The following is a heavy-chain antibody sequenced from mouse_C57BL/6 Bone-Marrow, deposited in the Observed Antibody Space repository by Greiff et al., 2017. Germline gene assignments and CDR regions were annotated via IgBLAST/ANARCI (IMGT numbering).Heavy chain of an antibody. CDR2: INPGSGGT. J-gene: IGHJ3*01. V-gene: IGHV1-54*01. CDR3: ARGGGITTVVAPFAY. D-gene: IGHD1-1*01. Sequence: QVQLQQSGAELVRPGTSVKVSCKASGYAFTNYLIEWVKQRPGQGLEWIGVINPGSGGTNYNETFKGKATLTADKSSSTAYMQLSSLTSEDSAVYFCARGGGITTVVAPFAYWGQGTLVTVSA. CDR1: GYAFTNYL.